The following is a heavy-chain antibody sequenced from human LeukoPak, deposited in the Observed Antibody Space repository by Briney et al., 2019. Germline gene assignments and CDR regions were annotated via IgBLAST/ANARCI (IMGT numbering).Heavy chain of an antibody. V-gene: IGHV3-69-1*01. CDR3: AKDRANWAMDD. CDR2: IGGDGIA. J-gene: IGHJ4*02. Sequence: GWSLRLSCVASGFTFTDHPMNWVRQAPGKGLEWISYIGGDGIAFYADSVKGRFTASKDDARKSMYLQMNSLRVEDTAVYYCAKDRANWAMDDWGQGTQVTVSS. D-gene: IGHD3-16*01. CDR1: GFTFTDHP.